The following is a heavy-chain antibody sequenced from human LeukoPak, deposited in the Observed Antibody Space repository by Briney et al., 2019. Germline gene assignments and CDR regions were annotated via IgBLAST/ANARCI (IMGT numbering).Heavy chain of an antibody. CDR2: ISSSGSTI. D-gene: IGHD3-3*01. V-gene: IGHV3-11*04. CDR3: ARALIYRVTDDY. J-gene: IGHJ4*02. Sequence: LSLTCAVYGGSFSGYYWSWVRQAPGKGLEWVSYISSSGSTIYYADSVKGRFTISRDNAKNSLYLQMNSLRAEDTAVYYCARALIYRVTDDYWGQGTLVTVSS. CDR1: GGSFSGYY.